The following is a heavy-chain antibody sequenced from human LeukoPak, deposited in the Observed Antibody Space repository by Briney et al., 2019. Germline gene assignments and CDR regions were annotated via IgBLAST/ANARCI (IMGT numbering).Heavy chain of an antibody. V-gene: IGHV4-59*01. J-gene: IGHJ4*02. CDR2: IYYSGST. CDR1: GGSISSYY. CDR3: ARDRYSSSSGGSTT. D-gene: IGHD6-6*01. Sequence: PSETLSLTCTVSGGSISSYYWSWSRQPPGTGLEWIGYIYYSGSTNYNPSLKSRVTISVDTSKNPFSLKLSSVTAADTAVYYCARDRYSSSSGGSTTWGQGTLVTVSS.